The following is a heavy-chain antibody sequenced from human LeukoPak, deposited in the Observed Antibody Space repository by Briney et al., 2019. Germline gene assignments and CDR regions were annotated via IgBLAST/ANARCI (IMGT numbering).Heavy chain of an antibody. CDR1: GFMFSSNW. Sequence: GGSLRLSCAASGFMFSSNWMSWVRLAPGKGLEWVAVISYDGSNKYYADSVKGRFTISRDNSKNTLYLQMNSLRAEDTAVYYCARAPRYCSGGSCYWFDPWGQGTLVTVSS. CDR3: ARAPRYCSGGSCYWFDP. D-gene: IGHD2-15*01. J-gene: IGHJ5*02. V-gene: IGHV3-30*03. CDR2: ISYDGSNK.